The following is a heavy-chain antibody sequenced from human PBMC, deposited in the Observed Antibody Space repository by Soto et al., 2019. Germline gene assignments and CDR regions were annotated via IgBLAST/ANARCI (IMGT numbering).Heavy chain of an antibody. Sequence: LGESLKISCKGSGYSFTSYWISWVRQMPGKGLEWMGRIDPSDSYTNYSPSFQGHVTISADKSISTAYLQWSSLKASDTAMYYCARPYYYGSGSYSLLYGMDVWGQGTTVTVSS. V-gene: IGHV5-10-1*01. CDR3: ARPYYYGSGSYSLLYGMDV. J-gene: IGHJ6*02. CDR1: GYSFTSYW. CDR2: IDPSDSYT. D-gene: IGHD3-10*01.